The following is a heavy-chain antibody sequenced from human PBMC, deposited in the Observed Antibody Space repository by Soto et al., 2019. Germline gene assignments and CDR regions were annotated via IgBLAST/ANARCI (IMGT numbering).Heavy chain of an antibody. V-gene: IGHV4-59*08. Sequence: SETLSLTCTVSGGSISSYYWSWIRQPPGKGLEWIGYIYYSGSTNYNPSLKSRVTISVDTSKNQFSLKLSSVTAAYTAVYYCARLGIAVASAAFDIWGQGTMVTVSS. D-gene: IGHD6-19*01. CDR3: ARLGIAVASAAFDI. CDR2: IYYSGST. CDR1: GGSISSYY. J-gene: IGHJ3*02.